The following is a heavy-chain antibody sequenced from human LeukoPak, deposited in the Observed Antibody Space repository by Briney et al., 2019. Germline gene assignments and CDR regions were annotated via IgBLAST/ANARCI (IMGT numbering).Heavy chain of an antibody. D-gene: IGHD6-19*01. V-gene: IGHV1-69*13. CDR1: GGTFRSYA. CDR2: IIPIFGTA. Sequence: SVKVSCKASGGTFRSYAITWVRQAPGQGLEWMGGIIPIFGTANYARKFQDRVTITADESTSTAYMELSSLRSEGTAVYYCARVRRISGRTDDYWGQGTLVTVSS. J-gene: IGHJ4*02. CDR3: ARVRRISGRTDDY.